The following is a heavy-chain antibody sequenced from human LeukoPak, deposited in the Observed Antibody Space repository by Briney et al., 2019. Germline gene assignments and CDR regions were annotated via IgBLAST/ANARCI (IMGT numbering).Heavy chain of an antibody. Sequence: GASVKVSCKASGYTFTSYYMHWVRQAPGQGLEWMGIINPSGGTTSYAQKFQGRVTMTRDTSTSTVYMELRSLRSDDTAVYYCARAPHMAARTYYYMDVWGKGTTVTVSS. D-gene: IGHD6-6*01. J-gene: IGHJ6*03. CDR2: INPSGGTT. CDR1: GYTFTSYY. CDR3: ARAPHMAARTYYYMDV. V-gene: IGHV1-46*01.